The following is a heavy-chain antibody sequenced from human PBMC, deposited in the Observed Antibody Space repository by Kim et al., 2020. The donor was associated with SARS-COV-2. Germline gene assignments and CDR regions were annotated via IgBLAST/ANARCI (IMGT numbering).Heavy chain of an antibody. Sequence: YSAPVNERITISRDASKNTLYLQMNSLKTEDTAVYYCTTGGGSGSYYSDYWGQGTLVTVSS. D-gene: IGHD3-10*01. V-gene: IGHV3-15*01. CDR3: TTGGGSGSYYSDY. J-gene: IGHJ4*02.